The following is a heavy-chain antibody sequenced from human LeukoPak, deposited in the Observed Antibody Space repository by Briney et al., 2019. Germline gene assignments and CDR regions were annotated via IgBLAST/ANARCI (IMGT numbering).Heavy chain of an antibody. V-gene: IGHV3-74*01. Sequence: GGSERLFCAASGFTFSSYWMHWIRQAPGKGLVWVSSVSTDGSRTTYADSVKGRFTISRDYAKNTLYLQMNSLRPEDTAVYYCARDQDDYGGNSPLAYWGQGTLVTVSS. J-gene: IGHJ4*02. CDR2: VSTDGSRT. CDR1: GFTFSSYW. D-gene: IGHD4-23*01. CDR3: ARDQDDYGGNSPLAY.